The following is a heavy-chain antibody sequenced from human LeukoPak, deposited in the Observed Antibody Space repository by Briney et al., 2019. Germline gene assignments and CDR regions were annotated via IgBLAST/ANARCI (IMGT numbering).Heavy chain of an antibody. CDR3: ASARGWYSFDY. V-gene: IGHV4-34*01. J-gene: IGHJ4*02. D-gene: IGHD6-19*01. CDR2: INHSGST. CDR1: GGSFSGYY. Sequence: SETLSLTCAVYGGSFSGYYWSWIRQPPGKGLEWIGEINHSGSTNYNPSLKSRVTISVDTSKNQFSLKLSSVTAADTAVYYCASARGWYSFDYWGQGTLVTVSS.